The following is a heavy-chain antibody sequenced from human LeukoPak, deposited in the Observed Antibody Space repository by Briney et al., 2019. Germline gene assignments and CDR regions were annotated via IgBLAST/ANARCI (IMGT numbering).Heavy chain of an antibody. CDR3: TKVGPTRHFDS. V-gene: IGHV3-43*01. Sequence: GGPLRLSCAASGFTFDDYTMHWVRQTPGKGLEWVSLISWDGGSTYYADSVKGRFTISRDNSKNSLYLQMSSLRAEDTALYYCTKVGPTRHFDSWGQGTLVTVSS. J-gene: IGHJ4*02. CDR1: GFTFDDYT. CDR2: ISWDGGST.